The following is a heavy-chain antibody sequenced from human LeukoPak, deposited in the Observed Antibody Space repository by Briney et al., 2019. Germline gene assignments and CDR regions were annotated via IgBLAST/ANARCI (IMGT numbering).Heavy chain of an antibody. Sequence: GGSLRLSCAASGFTFSNAWMSWVRQAPGKGLEWVSYISSSSSTIYYADSVKGRFTISRDNAKNSLYLQMNSLRAEDTAVYYCARDPGGYSSGWSYFDYWGQGTLVTVSS. CDR3: ARDPGGYSSGWSYFDY. CDR2: ISSSSSTI. V-gene: IGHV3-48*01. J-gene: IGHJ4*02. CDR1: GFTFSNAW. D-gene: IGHD6-19*01.